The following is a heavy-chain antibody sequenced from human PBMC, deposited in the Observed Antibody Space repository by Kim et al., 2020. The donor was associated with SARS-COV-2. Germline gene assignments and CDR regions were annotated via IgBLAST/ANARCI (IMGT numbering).Heavy chain of an antibody. CDR2: INPSGGST. CDR1: GYTFTSYY. V-gene: IGHV1-46*01. J-gene: IGHJ6*02. CDR3: ARDKLELRGGYYGMDV. Sequence: ASVKVSCKASGYTFTSYYMHWVRQAPGQGLEWMGIINPSGGSTSYAQKFQGRVTMTRDTSTSTVYMELSSLRSEDTAVYYCARDKLELRGGYYGMDVWGQGTTVTVSS. D-gene: IGHD1-7*01.